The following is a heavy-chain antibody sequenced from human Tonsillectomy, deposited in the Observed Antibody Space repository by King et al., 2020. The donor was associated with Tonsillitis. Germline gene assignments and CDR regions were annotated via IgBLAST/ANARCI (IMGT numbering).Heavy chain of an antibody. J-gene: IGHJ4*02. CDR3: ATGSTGYXGXGSYNFDY. CDR2: FDPEDGET. CDR1: GYTLTELS. V-gene: IGHV1-24*01. Sequence: QLVQSGAEVKKPGASVKVSCKVSGYTLTELSMHWVRQAPGKGLEWMGGFDPEDGETIYAQKSQGRVTMTEDTSTDIAXMEPSRLXSVDAAVYYCATGSTGYXGXGSYNFDYWGQGXLXTVSS. D-gene: IGHD3-10*01.